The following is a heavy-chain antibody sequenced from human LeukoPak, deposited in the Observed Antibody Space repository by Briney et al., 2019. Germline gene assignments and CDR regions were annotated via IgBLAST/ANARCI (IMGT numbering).Heavy chain of an antibody. Sequence: GGSLRLSCAASGFTFSSYAMSWVRQAPGKGLEWVSAISGSGGSTYYADSVKGRFTISRDNSKNTLYLQMNSLRAEDTAVFYCAEGGELSDFDYWGQGTLVTVSS. CDR2: ISGSGGST. CDR3: AEGGELSDFDY. V-gene: IGHV3-23*01. CDR1: GFTFSSYA. D-gene: IGHD3-10*01. J-gene: IGHJ4*02.